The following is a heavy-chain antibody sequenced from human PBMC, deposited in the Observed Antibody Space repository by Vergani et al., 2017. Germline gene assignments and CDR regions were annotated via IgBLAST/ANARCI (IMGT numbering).Heavy chain of an antibody. CDR1: GLTFSSYA. V-gene: IGHV3-23*01. Sequence: EVQLLESGGGLVQPGGSLRLPCAASGLTFSSYAMSWVRQAPGKGREWVSAISGSGGSTYYADSVKGRFTISGDNSKNTLYLQMNSLRAEDTAVYYWAKDLLHRSGRPYCFDYWGQGTLVTVSS. J-gene: IGHJ4*02. CDR3: AKDLLHRSGRPYCFDY. CDR2: ISGSGGST.